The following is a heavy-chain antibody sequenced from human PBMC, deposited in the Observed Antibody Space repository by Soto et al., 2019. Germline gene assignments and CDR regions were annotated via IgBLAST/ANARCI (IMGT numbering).Heavy chain of an antibody. Sequence: RASVKVSCKASGGTFSSYAISWVRQAPGQGLEWMGGIIPIFGTANYAQKFQGRVTITADESTSTAYMELSSLRSEDTAVYYCARERWLQLRYYFDYWGQGTLVTVS. CDR1: GGTFSSYA. J-gene: IGHJ4*02. CDR2: IIPIFGTA. D-gene: IGHD5-12*01. V-gene: IGHV1-69*13. CDR3: ARERWLQLRYYFDY.